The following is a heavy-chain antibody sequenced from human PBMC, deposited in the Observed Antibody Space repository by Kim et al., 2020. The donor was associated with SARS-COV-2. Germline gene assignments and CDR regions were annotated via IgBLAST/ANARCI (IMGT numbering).Heavy chain of an antibody. CDR2: IDPSDSYT. Sequence: GESLKISCKGSGYSFTSYWISWVRQMPGKGLEWMGRIDPSDSYTNYSPSFQCHVTISADKSISTAYLQWSSLKASDTAMYYCARQPAYYDVLTGYLDYWGQGTLVTVSS. D-gene: IGHD3-9*01. CDR3: ARQPAYYDVLTGYLDY. J-gene: IGHJ4*02. V-gene: IGHV5-10-1*01. CDR1: GYSFTSYW.